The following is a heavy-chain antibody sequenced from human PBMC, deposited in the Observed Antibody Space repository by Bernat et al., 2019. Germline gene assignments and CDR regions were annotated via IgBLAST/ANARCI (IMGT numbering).Heavy chain of an antibody. D-gene: IGHD6-19*01. CDR3: SYSGWNDY. V-gene: IGHV3-49*04. CDR2: IRSKAYGGTT. J-gene: IGHJ4*02. CDR1: GFTFGDYA. Sequence: EVQLVESGGGLVQPGRSLRLSCTASGFTFGDYAMSWVRQAPGKGLEWVGFIRSKAYGGTTGYAASVKGRFTISRDDSKSIAYLQMNSLKTEDTAVYYCSYSGWNDYWGQGTLVTVSS.